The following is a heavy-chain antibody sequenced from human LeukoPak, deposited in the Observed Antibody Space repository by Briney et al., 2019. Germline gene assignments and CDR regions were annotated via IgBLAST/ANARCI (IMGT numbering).Heavy chain of an antibody. V-gene: IGHV3-23*01. CDR1: GFTFSSYA. Sequence: PGGSLRLSCAASGFTFSSYAMSWVRQAPGKGLEWVSAISGSGGSTYYAASVKGRFTISRDNSKNTLYLQMNSMRAEDTAVYYCAKDLSGYDYSSYFDYWGQGTLVTVSS. J-gene: IGHJ4*02. CDR2: ISGSGGST. D-gene: IGHD5-12*01. CDR3: AKDLSGYDYSSYFDY.